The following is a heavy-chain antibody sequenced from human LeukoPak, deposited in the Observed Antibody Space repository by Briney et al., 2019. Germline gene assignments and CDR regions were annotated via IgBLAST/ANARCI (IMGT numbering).Heavy chain of an antibody. CDR2: MHPKSGQA. CDR3: ARRIRGAPTDY. D-gene: IGHD3-10*01. J-gene: IGHJ4*02. V-gene: IGHV1-8*01. CDR1: GDTFTTYD. Sequence: ASVRVSCKAPGDTFTTYDLNSGRQAPGHRVEWLEWMHPKSGQAGYAQKFQGRVNVTRNTSISTAYMELSNLTSEDTAVYYCARRIRGAPTDYWRQGTLVTVSS.